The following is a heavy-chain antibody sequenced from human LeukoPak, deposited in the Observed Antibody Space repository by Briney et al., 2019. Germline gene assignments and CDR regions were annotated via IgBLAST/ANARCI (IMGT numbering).Heavy chain of an antibody. CDR1: GFTFSSYS. CDR2: INHSGST. D-gene: IGHD4-17*01. CDR3: AREPSVTTVTTGS. J-gene: IGHJ5*02. V-gene: IGHV4-34*01. Sequence: SGGSLRLSCAASGFTFSSYSMNWVRQPPGKGLEWIGEINHSGSTNYNPSLKSRVTISVDTSKNQFSLRLSSVTAADTAIYYCAREPSVTTVTTGSWGQGTLVIVSS.